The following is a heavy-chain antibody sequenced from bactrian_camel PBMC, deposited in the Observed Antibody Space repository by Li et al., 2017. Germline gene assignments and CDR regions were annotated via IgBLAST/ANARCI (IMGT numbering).Heavy chain of an antibody. CDR3: AAPRSGQFFRCTDGSAIVARRFHY. V-gene: IGHV3S6*01. D-gene: IGHD7*01. CDR1: GFTFSDQW. CDR2: IRPDGSST. Sequence: HVQLVESGGDLVQPGGSLRLSCAASGFTFSDQWMSWVRQAPGRGLEWVSTIRPDGSSTYYTDSVKGRLTISRDNAENILYLRMDSLTPEDTAMYYCAAPRSGQFFRCTDGSAIVARRFHYWGQGTQVTVS. J-gene: IGHJ4*01.